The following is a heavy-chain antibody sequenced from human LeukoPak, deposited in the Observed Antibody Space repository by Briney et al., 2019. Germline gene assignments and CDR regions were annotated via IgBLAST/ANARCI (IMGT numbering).Heavy chain of an antibody. Sequence: GGSLRLSCAASGFTFSSYEMNWVRQAPGKGLEWVSYISSSGSTIYYADSAKGRFTISRDNAKNSLYLQMNSLRAEDTAVYYCARVVVRAVTGWPEYFQHWGQGTLVTVSS. CDR3: ARVVVRAVTGWPEYFQH. V-gene: IGHV3-48*03. CDR2: ISSSGSTI. CDR1: GFTFSSYE. J-gene: IGHJ1*01. D-gene: IGHD4-17*01.